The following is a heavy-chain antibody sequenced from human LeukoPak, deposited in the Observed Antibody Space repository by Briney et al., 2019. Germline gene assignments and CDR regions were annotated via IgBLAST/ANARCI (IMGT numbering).Heavy chain of an antibody. Sequence: GGSLRLSCAASGFTFSSYPIHWVRQAPGKGLEWVALISYDGSNQYYADSVKGRFTISRDNSKNTLYLQMNSLRAEDTAVYYCARDRHFDLWGRGTLVTVSS. CDR3: ARDRHFDL. V-gene: IGHV3-30-3*01. CDR1: GFTFSSYP. J-gene: IGHJ2*01. CDR2: ISYDGSNQ.